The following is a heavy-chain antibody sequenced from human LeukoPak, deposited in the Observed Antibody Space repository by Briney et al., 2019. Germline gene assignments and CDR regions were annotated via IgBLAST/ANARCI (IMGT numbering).Heavy chain of an antibody. J-gene: IGHJ4*02. D-gene: IGHD6-19*01. V-gene: IGHV6-1*01. Sequence: SQTLSLTCAISGDSVSSNSGAWNWIRQSPSRGLEWLGRTYYRSKWYDDYAGSVKGRISISPDTSKNQFSLQLYSVTPEDTAVYYCAGDVGTSGWYTFDYWGQGTLVTVSS. CDR2: TYYRSKWYD. CDR3: AGDVGTSGWYTFDY. CDR1: GDSVSSNSGA.